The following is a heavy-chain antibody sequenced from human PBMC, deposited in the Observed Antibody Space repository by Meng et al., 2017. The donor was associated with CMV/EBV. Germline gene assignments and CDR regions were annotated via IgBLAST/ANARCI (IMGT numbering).Heavy chain of an antibody. J-gene: IGHJ4*02. D-gene: IGHD2-8*01. Sequence: SVKVSCKASGFTFTSSAVQWVRQARGQRLEWIGWIVVGSGNTNYAQKFQERVTITRDMSTSTAYMELSSLRSEDTAVYYCAAFRWANGVPFFWDYWGQGTLVPSPQ. CDR3: AAFRWANGVPFFWDY. CDR1: GFTFTSSA. V-gene: IGHV1-58*01. CDR2: IVVGSGNT.